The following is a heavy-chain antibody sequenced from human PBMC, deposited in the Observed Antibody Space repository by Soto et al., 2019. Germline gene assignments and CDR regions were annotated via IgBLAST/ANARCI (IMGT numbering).Heavy chain of an antibody. V-gene: IGHV3-23*01. CDR1: GSKFSNYA. CDR2: ISATGGGT. D-gene: IGHD3-16*01. CDR3: AKDRRAGGNSAFYFDF. Sequence: GGSLRLSCAASGSKFSNYAMSWVRQAPGKGLEWVSLISATGGGTYYADSVKGRFTISRDNSHNTLYLQVHSLTAEDTAVYYCAKDRRAGGNSAFYFDFWGQGAQVTVSS. J-gene: IGHJ4*02.